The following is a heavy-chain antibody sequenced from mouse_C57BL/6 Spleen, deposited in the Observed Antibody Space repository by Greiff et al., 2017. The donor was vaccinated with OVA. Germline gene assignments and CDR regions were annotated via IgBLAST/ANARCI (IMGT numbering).Heavy chain of an antibody. J-gene: IGHJ3*01. D-gene: IGHD1-1*01. CDR1: GYTFTSYW. CDR2: IDPSDSYT. CDR3: ARSYYYGSSYEGFAY. Sequence: QVHVKQPGAELVMPGASVKLSCKASGYTFTSYWMHWVKQRPGQGLEWIGEIDPSDSYTNYNQKFKGKSTLTVDKSSSTAYMQLSSLTSEDSAVYYCARSYYYGSSYEGFAYWGQGTLVTVSA. V-gene: IGHV1-69*01.